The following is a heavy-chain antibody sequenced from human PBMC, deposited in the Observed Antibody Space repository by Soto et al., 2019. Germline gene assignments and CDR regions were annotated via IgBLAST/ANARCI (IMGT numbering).Heavy chain of an antibody. CDR3: ATAYDFWSGYQIFDY. CDR1: GFTFSSYS. V-gene: IGHV3-48*01. D-gene: IGHD3-3*01. Sequence: GGSLRLSCAASGFTFSSYSMNWVRQAPGKGLEWVSYISSSSSTIYHADSVKGRFTISRDNAKNSLYLQMNSLRAEDTAVYYCATAYDFWSGYQIFDYWGQGTLVTVSS. J-gene: IGHJ4*02. CDR2: ISSSSSTI.